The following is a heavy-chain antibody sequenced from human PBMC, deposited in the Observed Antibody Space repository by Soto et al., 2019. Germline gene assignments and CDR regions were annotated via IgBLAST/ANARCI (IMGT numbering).Heavy chain of an antibody. J-gene: IGHJ6*03. CDR2: ISGYNGNT. CDR3: AKADSNYAGRFSYYYMDV. D-gene: IGHD4-4*01. V-gene: IGHV1-18*01. CDR1: GYTFRSYG. Sequence: QVQLVQSGTEVKKPGASVKVSCKASGYTFRSYGISWVRQAPGQGLEWMGWISGYNGNTHYSQKFQGKVTMTTDTSTSTAYMELRYLRSDDTAVYYCAKADSNYAGRFSYYYMDVWGTGTMVTVSS.